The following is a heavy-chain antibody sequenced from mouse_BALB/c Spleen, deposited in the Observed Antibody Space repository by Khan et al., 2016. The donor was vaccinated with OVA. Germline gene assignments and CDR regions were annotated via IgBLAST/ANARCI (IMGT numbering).Heavy chain of an antibody. J-gene: IGHJ3*01. V-gene: IGHV3-6*02. D-gene: IGHD3-1*01. CDR2: IRYDGNS. CDR3: ASGRSAGPAWFAY. Sequence: EVKLLESGPGLVKPSQSLSLTCSVTGYSITSGYFWNWIRQFPGNKLEWMGYIRYDGNSNYNPSLKNRISITRDTSKNQFFLKLNSVTTEDTATYYCASGRSAGPAWFAYWDQGTLVTVSA. CDR1: GYSITSGYF.